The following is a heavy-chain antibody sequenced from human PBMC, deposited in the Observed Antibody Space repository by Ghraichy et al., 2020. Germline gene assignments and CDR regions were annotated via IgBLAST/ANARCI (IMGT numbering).Heavy chain of an antibody. V-gene: IGHV3-7*03. D-gene: IGHD3-10*01. Sequence: GGSLRLSGTASGFTCSSYWMHWVRQAPGKGLEWVANINQDGSEKYYVDSVKSRFTISRDNAENSLYLQMNSLRAEDTAVYYCARDLGRDYWFDPWGQGTLVTVSS. J-gene: IGHJ5*02. CDR3: ARDLGRDYWFDP. CDR1: GFTCSSYW. CDR2: INQDGSEK.